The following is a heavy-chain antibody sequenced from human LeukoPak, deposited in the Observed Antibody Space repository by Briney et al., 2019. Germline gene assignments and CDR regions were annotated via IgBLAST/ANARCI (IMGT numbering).Heavy chain of an antibody. V-gene: IGHV4-39*07. D-gene: IGHD3-16*01. CDR3: TKGYYEPFDS. J-gene: IGHJ4*02. CDR2: IFDGETT. CDR1: GGSISNGDYY. Sequence: SETLSLTCSVSGGSISNGDYYWGWIRQAPGKGLEWIGSIFDGETTHYNPSLKNRATISVDTSKNQFSLKLTSVTAADTAVYFCTKGYYEPFDSWGQGILVTVSS.